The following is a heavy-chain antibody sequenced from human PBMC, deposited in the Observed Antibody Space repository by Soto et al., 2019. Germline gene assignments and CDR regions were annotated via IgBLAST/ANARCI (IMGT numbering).Heavy chain of an antibody. CDR1: GFTFGSYS. CDR3: ARDPVAGLYDY. CDR2: ISSSSSYI. V-gene: IGHV3-21*01. J-gene: IGHJ4*02. Sequence: PGGSLRLSCAASGFTFGSYSMNWVGQAPGKGLEWVSSISSSSSYIYYADSVKGRFTISRDNAKNSLYLQMNSLRAEDTAVYYCARDPVAGLYDYWGQGTLVTVSS. D-gene: IGHD6-19*01.